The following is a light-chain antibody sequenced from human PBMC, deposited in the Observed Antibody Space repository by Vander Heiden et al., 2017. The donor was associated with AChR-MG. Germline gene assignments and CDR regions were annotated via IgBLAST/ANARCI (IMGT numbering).Light chain of an antibody. J-gene: IGKJ2*01. V-gene: IGKV3-20*01. CDR2: GAS. CDR3: QQYGSSPMT. Sequence: EIVLTQSPGTLSLSQGARATLSCRASQSVSSSYLAWYQQKPGQAPRLLIYGASSRATGIPDRFSGSGSGTDFTLTISRLEPEDFAVYYCQQYGSSPMTFGQGTKLEIK. CDR1: QSVSSSY.